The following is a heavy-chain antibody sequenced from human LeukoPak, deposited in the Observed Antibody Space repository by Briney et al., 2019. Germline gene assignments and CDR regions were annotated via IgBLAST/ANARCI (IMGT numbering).Heavy chain of an antibody. J-gene: IGHJ5*02. CDR1: GFTFSSYS. Sequence: GGSLRLSCAASGFTFSSYSMNWVRQAPGKGLEWVSYISSSSSTIYYADSVKGRFTISRDNAKNSLYLQMNSLRAEDTAVYYCARARMVRGPRGWFDPWGQGTLVTVSS. CDR2: ISSSSSTI. V-gene: IGHV3-48*01. D-gene: IGHD3-10*01. CDR3: ARARMVRGPRGWFDP.